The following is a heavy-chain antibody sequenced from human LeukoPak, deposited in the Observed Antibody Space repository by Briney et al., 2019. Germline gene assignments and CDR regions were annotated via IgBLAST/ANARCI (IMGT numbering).Heavy chain of an antibody. CDR3: AREVLRFLIGY. CDR1: GFTFSSYS. V-gene: IGHV3-21*01. CDR2: ISSSSSYI. J-gene: IGHJ4*02. Sequence: PGGSLRLSCAASGFTFSSYSMNWVRQAPGEGLEWVSSISSSSSYIYYADSVKGRFTISRDNAKNSLYLQMNSLRAEDTAVYYCAREVLRFLIGYWGQGTLVTVSS. D-gene: IGHD3-3*01.